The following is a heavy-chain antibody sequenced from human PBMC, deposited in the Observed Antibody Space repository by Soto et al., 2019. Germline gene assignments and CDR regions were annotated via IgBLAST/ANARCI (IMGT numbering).Heavy chain of an antibody. CDR1: GFTFSSYA. J-gene: IGHJ6*02. CDR2: ISGSGGST. D-gene: IGHD3-3*01. V-gene: IGHV3-23*01. CDR3: AKDQRFFFGSGMDV. Sequence: GGSLSLSCAASGFTFSSYAMSWVRQAPGKGLEWVSAISGSGGSTYYADSVKGRFTISRDNSKNTLYLQMNSLRAEDTAVYYCAKDQRFFFGSGMDVWGQGTTVTVSS.